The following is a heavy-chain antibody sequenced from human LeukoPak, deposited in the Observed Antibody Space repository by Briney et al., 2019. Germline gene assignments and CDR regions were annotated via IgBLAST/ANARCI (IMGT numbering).Heavy chain of an antibody. CDR1: GYSHSPYY. V-gene: IGHV5-51*01. J-gene: IGHJ3*02. D-gene: IGHD2-21*01. CDR3: ARVDRADCGGPRCSSGSGALDI. CDR2: IYPGDSDT. Sequence: SGYSHSPYYIGRLRQLPTQGLKCIANIYPGDSDTRYSPSLQGQVTISADNSFSTVHLKCHSLKASDTALYYCARVDRADCGGPRCSSGSGALDIWGQGTMVTVSS.